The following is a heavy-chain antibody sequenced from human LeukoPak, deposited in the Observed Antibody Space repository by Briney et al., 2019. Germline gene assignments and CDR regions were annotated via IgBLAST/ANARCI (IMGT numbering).Heavy chain of an antibody. Sequence: GGSLRLSCAASGFTFSSYSMNWVRQAPGKGLEWVSSISSSSSYIYYADSVKGRFTISRDNAKNSLYLQMNSLRAEDTAVYYCARDHHRRLYDSQARNTFDIWGQGTMVTVSS. CDR3: ARDHHRRLYDSQARNTFDI. V-gene: IGHV3-21*01. D-gene: IGHD3-22*01. CDR2: ISSSSSYI. CDR1: GFTFSSYS. J-gene: IGHJ3*02.